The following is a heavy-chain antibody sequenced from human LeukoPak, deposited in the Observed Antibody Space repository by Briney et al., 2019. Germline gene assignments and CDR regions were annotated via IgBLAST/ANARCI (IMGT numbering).Heavy chain of an antibody. CDR2: IYSGGST. Sequence: GGSLRPSCAASGFTVSSNYMSWVRQAPGKGLEWVSVIYSGGSTYYADSVKGRFTISRDNSKNTLYLQMNSLRAEDTAVYYCVREYDSSGYYYFDYWGQGTLVTVSS. D-gene: IGHD3-22*01. CDR3: VREYDSSGYYYFDY. V-gene: IGHV3-66*01. J-gene: IGHJ4*02. CDR1: GFTVSSNY.